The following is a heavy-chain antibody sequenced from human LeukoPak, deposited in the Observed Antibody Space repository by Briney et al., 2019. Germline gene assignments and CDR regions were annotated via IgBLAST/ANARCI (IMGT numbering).Heavy chain of an antibody. CDR3: TARRGGSKLDY. Sequence: GGSLRLSSTASGFNFGDYAMSWVRQAPGKGLEWVGFIRSKAYGGTTEYAASVKGRFTISREDSHSVAYVQMNSLKPEDTAVYYCTARRGGSKLDYWGQGTLVTVSS. J-gene: IGHJ4*02. D-gene: IGHD1-26*01. V-gene: IGHV3-49*04. CDR1: GFNFGDYA. CDR2: IRSKAYGGTT.